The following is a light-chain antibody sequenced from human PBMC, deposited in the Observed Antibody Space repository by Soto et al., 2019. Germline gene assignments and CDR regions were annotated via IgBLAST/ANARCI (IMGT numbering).Light chain of an antibody. CDR2: DAS. Sequence: DIQMTQSPSSLSASVGDRVTITCQASQDISNYLNSYQQKPGKAPKLLIYDASNLETGVPSRFSGSGSGTDFTFTISRLQAEDIATYYCQQYDNLPPFTFGPGTKVDIK. V-gene: IGKV1-33*01. CDR3: QQYDNLPPFT. J-gene: IGKJ3*01. CDR1: QDISNY.